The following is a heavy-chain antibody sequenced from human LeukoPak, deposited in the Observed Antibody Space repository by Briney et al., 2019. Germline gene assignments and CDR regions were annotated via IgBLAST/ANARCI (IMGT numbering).Heavy chain of an antibody. D-gene: IGHD2-2*02. J-gene: IGHJ4*02. CDR2: ITSSSTTT. CDR1: GFTFSTYT. CDR3: AKDQQRAAVIVSLDY. V-gene: IGHV3-48*01. Sequence: GGSLRLSCAASGFTFSTYTMNWVRRAPGKGLEWVSYITSSSTTTYYADSVKGRFTISRDNSKNTLYLQMNSLRAEDTAVYYCAKDQQRAAVIVSLDYWGQGTLVTVSS.